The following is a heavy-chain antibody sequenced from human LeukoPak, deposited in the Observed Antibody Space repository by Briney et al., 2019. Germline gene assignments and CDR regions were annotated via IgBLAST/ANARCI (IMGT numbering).Heavy chain of an antibody. D-gene: IGHD2-15*01. CDR3: ARCYPYYFDY. Sequence: ASVKVSCKASGYTFTSYGISWVRQAPGQGLEWMGRIIPILGIANYAQKFQGRVTITADKSTSTAYMELSSLRSEDTAVYYCARCYPYYFDYWGQGTLVTVSS. CDR1: GYTFTSYG. CDR2: IIPILGIA. J-gene: IGHJ4*02. V-gene: IGHV1-69*04.